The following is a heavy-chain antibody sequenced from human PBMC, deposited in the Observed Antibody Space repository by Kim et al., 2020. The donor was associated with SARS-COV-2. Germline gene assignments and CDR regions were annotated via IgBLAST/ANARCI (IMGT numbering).Heavy chain of an antibody. J-gene: IGHJ4*02. Sequence: GGSLRLSCVSSGFTFSSYWMSWVRQAPGKGLEWVATVKQASSEKYYVDSVKGRFTISRDNAKNSLYLQMNSLRREDSAVYYCARGRYGDYGRIQYFDYWGQGTLATVSS. D-gene: IGHD4-17*01. V-gene: IGHV3-7*01. CDR1: GFTFSSYW. CDR2: VKQASSEK. CDR3: ARGRYGDYGRIQYFDY.